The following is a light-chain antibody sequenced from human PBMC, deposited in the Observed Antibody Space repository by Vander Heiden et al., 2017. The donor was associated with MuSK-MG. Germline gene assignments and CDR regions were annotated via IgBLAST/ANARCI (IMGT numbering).Light chain of an antibody. CDR2: AAS. CDR1: QDITVD. J-gene: IGKJ1*01. Sequence: AIQMTQSPSSLSASVGDRVTITCRASQDITVDLGWYQQKPGKAPKLLIYAASSLQSGVPSRFSGSGSGTDFTLTISSLQPEDFATYYCRQDHFYPWTFGQGTKVEIK. CDR3: RQDHFYPWT. V-gene: IGKV1-6*01.